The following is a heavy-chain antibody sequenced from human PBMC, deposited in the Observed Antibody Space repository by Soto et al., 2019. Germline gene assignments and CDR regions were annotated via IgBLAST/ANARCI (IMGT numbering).Heavy chain of an antibody. CDR1: GGSFSNYY. V-gene: IGHV4-34*01. D-gene: IGHD2-2*01. J-gene: IGHJ6*02. CDR2: INHSGSN. CDR3: ARGVVVVPTAISYYYYGMDV. Sequence: PSETLSLTCAVYGGSFSNYYWSWIRQPPGKGLEWIGEINHSGSNKYNPSLKSRVTISVDTSKNQFSLKLSSVTAADTAVYYCARGVVVVPTAISYYYYGMDVWGQGTTVTV.